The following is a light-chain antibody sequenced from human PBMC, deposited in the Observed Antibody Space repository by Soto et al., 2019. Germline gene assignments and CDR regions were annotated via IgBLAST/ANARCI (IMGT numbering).Light chain of an antibody. J-gene: IGKJ5*01. CDR3: QQRSNWPPIT. Sequence: EIVLTQSPATLSLSAGERATLSCRASQSFSSYLAWYQQKPGRAPRLLIYDASNRATGIPARFSGSGSGTDFTLTISSLEPEDFAVYYCQQRSNWPPITFGQGTRLEIK. CDR1: QSFSSY. V-gene: IGKV3-11*01. CDR2: DAS.